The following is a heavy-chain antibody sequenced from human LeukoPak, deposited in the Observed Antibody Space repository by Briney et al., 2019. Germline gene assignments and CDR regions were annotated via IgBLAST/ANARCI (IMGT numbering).Heavy chain of an antibody. J-gene: IGHJ6*03. CDR1: GFTLSSYG. V-gene: IGHV3-23*01. CDR3: ARVAPGYYYYYMDV. CDR2: ISGSGGST. Sequence: GGTLRLSCAASGFTLSSYGMSWVRQAPGKGLEWVSAISGSGGSTYYADSVKGRFTISRDNSKNTLYLQMNSLRAKDTAVYYCARVAPGYYYYYMDVWGKGTTVTISS.